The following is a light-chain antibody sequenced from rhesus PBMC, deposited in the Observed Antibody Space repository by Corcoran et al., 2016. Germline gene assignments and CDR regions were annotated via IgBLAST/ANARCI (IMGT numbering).Light chain of an antibody. V-gene: IGKV2S2*01. CDR1: QSLLHRNGNTY. CDR3: MQSTKAPHT. Sequence: DIVMTQTPLSLPVTPGEPASISCRSSQSLLHRNGNTYLDWYLQKPGQSPRLLIYKCTNRESGVPDRLSGGGSGTDFTLKISGVEPEDVGVYYCMQSTKAPHTFGGGTKVEIK. CDR2: KCT. J-gene: IGKJ4*01.